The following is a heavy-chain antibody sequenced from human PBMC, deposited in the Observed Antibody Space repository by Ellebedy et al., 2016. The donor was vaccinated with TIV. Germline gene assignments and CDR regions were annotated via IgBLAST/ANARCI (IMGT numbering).Heavy chain of an antibody. D-gene: IGHD2-21*02. CDR1: GFTFSSYA. V-gene: IGHV3-23*01. CDR3: ANLAYCGGDCYTTVIN. Sequence: PGGSLRLSCAASGFTFSSYAMSWVRQAPGKGLEWVSAISGSGGSTYYADSVKGRFTISRDNSKNTLYLQMNSLRAEDTAVYYCANLAYCGGDCYTTVINWGQGTLVTVSS. J-gene: IGHJ4*02. CDR2: ISGSGGST.